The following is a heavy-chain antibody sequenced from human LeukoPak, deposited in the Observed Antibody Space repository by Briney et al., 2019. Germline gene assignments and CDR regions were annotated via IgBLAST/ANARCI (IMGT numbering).Heavy chain of an antibody. Sequence: GASVKVSCKASGYTFTSYGISWVRQAPGQGLEWMGWISAYNGNTNYAQKLQGRVTMTTDTSTSTAYMELRSLRSDDTAVYYCARDLNGYCSSTSCCQMGNWGQGTLVTVSS. V-gene: IGHV1-18*04. D-gene: IGHD2-2*01. CDR2: ISAYNGNT. CDR3: ARDLNGYCSSTSCCQMGN. CDR1: GYTFTSYG. J-gene: IGHJ4*02.